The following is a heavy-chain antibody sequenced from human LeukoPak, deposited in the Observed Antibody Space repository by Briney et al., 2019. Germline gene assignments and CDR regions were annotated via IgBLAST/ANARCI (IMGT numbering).Heavy chain of an antibody. CDR2: IYYSGST. D-gene: IGHD3-10*01. CDR1: GGSISSYY. CDR3: AYGSGSYYDAFDI. Sequence: SETLSLTCTVSGGSISSYYWSWIRQSPGKGLDWIGYIYYSGSTNYNPSLKSRVTISVDTSKNQFSLKLSSVTAADTAVYYCAYGSGSYYDAFDIWGQGTMVTVSS. J-gene: IGHJ3*02. V-gene: IGHV4-59*01.